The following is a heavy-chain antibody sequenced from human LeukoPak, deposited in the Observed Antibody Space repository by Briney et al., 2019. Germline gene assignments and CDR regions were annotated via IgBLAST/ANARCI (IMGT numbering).Heavy chain of an antibody. CDR1: GGSISSYY. J-gene: IGHJ4*02. V-gene: IGHV4-59*01. D-gene: IGHD3-22*01. CDR2: IYYSGST. CDR3: ARGYRYYYDNSGLYYFDY. Sequence: PSETLSLTCTVSGGSISSYYWRWIRQPPGKGLEWLGYIYYSGSTNYNPSLKSRVTISVDTSKNQFSLKLSSVTAADTAVYYCARGYRYYYDNSGLYYFDYWGQGTLVTVSS.